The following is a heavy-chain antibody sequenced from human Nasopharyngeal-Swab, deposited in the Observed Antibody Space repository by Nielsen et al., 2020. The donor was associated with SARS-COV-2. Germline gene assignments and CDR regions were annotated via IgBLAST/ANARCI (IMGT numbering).Heavy chain of an antibody. D-gene: IGHD3/OR15-3a*01. Sequence: SETLSLTCTVSGDSIRSTTFYWGWIRQPPGKGLEWIGSIHNSGTPYYIPSLKSRVTISVDTSKNQFSLKMRSVTAADTAVYYCASGLFGPGDSYYYYGLDVWGQGTTVTVSS. J-gene: IGHJ6*02. CDR2: IHNSGTP. CDR1: GDSIRSTTFY. CDR3: ASGLFGPGDSYYYYGLDV. V-gene: IGHV4-39*07.